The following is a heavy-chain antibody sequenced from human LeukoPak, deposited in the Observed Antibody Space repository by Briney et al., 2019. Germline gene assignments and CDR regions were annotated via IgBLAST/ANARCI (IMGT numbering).Heavy chain of an antibody. CDR2: INHSGST. CDR1: GGSFSGYY. CDR3: ARGSRVPQGDYYYMDV. Sequence: SETLSLTCAVYGGSFSGYYWSWIRQPPGKGLEWIGEINHSGSTNYNPSLKSRVTISVDTSKNQFSLKLSSVTAADTAVYYCARGSRVPQGDYYYMDVWGKGTTVTVSS. J-gene: IGHJ6*03. V-gene: IGHV4-34*01.